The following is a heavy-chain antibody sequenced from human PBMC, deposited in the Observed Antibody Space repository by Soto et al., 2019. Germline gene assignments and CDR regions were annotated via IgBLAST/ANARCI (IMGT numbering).Heavy chain of an antibody. CDR2: ISPKNGNT. J-gene: IGHJ5*02. Sequence: ASVKVSCKASGYSFSTYDISWLRQAPGQGPEWMGRISPKNGNTNYAQNFQDRATMTADTSSSTAYMELRGLRSDDTAKYYCATSYDSGFDPWGQGTLVTVSS. CDR3: ATSYDSGFDP. V-gene: IGHV1-18*04. D-gene: IGHD3-3*01. CDR1: GYSFSTYD.